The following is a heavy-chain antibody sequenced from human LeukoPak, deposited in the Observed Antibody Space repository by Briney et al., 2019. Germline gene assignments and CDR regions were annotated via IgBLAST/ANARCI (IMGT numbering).Heavy chain of an antibody. D-gene: IGHD3-3*01. CDR2: IYPGDSDT. Sequence: PGESLKISCKGSGYSFTSYWIGWVRQMPGKGLEWMGIIYPGDSDTRYSPSFQGQVTISADKSISTAYLQWSSLKASDTAMYYCARHGSTYYDFWSGKLDAFDIWGQGTMVTVSS. CDR1: GYSFTSYW. CDR3: ARHGSTYYDFWSGKLDAFDI. J-gene: IGHJ3*02. V-gene: IGHV5-51*01.